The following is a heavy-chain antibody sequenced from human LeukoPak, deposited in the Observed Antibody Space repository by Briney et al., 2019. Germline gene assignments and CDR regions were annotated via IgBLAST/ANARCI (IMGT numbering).Heavy chain of an antibody. V-gene: IGHV3-11*01. J-gene: IGHJ3*02. D-gene: IGHD3-3*01. CDR2: ISSSGSTI. Sequence: PGGSLRLSCAASGFTFSDYYMSWIRQAPGKGLEWVSYISSSGSTIYYADPVKGRFTISRDNAKNSLYLQMNSLRAEDTAVYYCARDLRGPYYDFWSGYYMPAFDIWGQGTMVTVSS. CDR1: GFTFSDYY. CDR3: ARDLRGPYYDFWSGYYMPAFDI.